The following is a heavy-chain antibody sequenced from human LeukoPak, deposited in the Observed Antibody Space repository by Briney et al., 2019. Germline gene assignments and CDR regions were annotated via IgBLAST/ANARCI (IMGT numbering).Heavy chain of an antibody. V-gene: IGHV1-69*13. D-gene: IGHD2-2*02. CDR2: IIPIFGTA. J-gene: IGHJ5*02. Sequence: SVKVSCTASGGTFSSYAISWVRQAPGQGLEWMGGIIPIFGTANYAQKFQGRVTITADESTSTAYMELSSLRSEDTAVYYCARDDHCSSTSCHSWFDPWGQGTLVTVSS. CDR3: ARDDHCSSTSCHSWFDP. CDR1: GGTFSSYA.